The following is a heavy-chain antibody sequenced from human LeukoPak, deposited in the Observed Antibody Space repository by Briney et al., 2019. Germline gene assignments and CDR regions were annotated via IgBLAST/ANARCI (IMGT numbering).Heavy chain of an antibody. Sequence: SETLSLTCTVSGGSITSYYWSWIRQPPGKGLEWIGYIYYSGSTNYNPSLKSRVTISVDTSKNQFSLKLSSVTAADTAVYYSARLWGRMDYWGQGTLVTVSS. CDR3: ARLWGRMDY. CDR1: GGSITSYY. J-gene: IGHJ4*02. CDR2: IYYSGST. D-gene: IGHD3-16*01. V-gene: IGHV4-59*12.